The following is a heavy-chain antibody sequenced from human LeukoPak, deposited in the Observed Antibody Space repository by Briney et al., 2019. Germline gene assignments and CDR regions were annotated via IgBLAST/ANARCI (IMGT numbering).Heavy chain of an antibody. CDR1: GLTFSSYA. V-gene: IGHV3-23*01. CDR3: ATNCPLPMIVVVTPFDY. Sequence: GGSLRLSCAASGLTFSSYAMSWVRQAPGKGLEWVSSISGSGSNTYYADSVKGRFTISRDNSKNTLYLQMNSLRAEDTAVYYCATNCPLPMIVVVTPFDYWGQGTLVTVSS. J-gene: IGHJ4*02. D-gene: IGHD3-22*01. CDR2: ISGSGSNT.